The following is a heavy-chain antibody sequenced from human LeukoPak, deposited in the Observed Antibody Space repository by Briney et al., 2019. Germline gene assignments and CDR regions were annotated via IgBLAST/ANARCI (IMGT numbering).Heavy chain of an antibody. CDR1: EHIFTIYH. CDR3: ALVTSGNWRFDP. V-gene: IGHV1-2*02. J-gene: IGHJ5*02. D-gene: IGHD2-21*02. CDR2: INPDTGVT. Sequence: RASVKVSCKTSEHIFTIYHIHWVRQAPGQGLEWMAWINPDTGVTKYAQDLQGRVTVARDTSLTTTYMELSTLTSDDTAVYYCALVTSGNWRFDPWGPGTLVTVPT.